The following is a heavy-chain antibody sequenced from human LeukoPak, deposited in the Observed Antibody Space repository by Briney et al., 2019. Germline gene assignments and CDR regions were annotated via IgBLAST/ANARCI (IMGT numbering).Heavy chain of an antibody. J-gene: IGHJ4*02. CDR3: ASFLTYYDILTGATVDY. V-gene: IGHV3-21*01. CDR1: GFTFSSYS. CDR2: ISSSSSYI. Sequence: GSLRLSCAASGFTFSSYSMNWVRQAPGKGLEWVSSISSSSSYIYYADSVKGRFTISRDNAKNSLYLQMNSLRAEDTAVYYCASFLTYYDILTGATVDYWGQGTLVIVSS. D-gene: IGHD3-9*01.